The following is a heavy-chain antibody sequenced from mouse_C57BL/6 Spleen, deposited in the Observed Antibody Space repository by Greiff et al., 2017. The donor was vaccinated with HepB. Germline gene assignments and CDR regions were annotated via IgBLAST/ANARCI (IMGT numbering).Heavy chain of an antibody. D-gene: IGHD2-4*01. Sequence: PLPHPFSYLFMPFTSLNFSCKASGYTFTSYWMHWVKQRPGQGLEWIGVIDPSDSYTNYNQKFKGKATLTVDTSSSTAYMQLSSLTSEDSAVYYCAFFYDYDSGDYWGQGTTLTVSS. CDR2: IDPSDSYT. CDR1: GYTFTSYW. CDR3: AFFYDYDSGDY. J-gene: IGHJ2*01. V-gene: IGHV1-59*01.